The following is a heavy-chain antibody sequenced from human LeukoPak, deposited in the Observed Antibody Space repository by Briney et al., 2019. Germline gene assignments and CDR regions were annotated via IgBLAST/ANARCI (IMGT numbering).Heavy chain of an antibody. CDR2: ISGSGGST. CDR1: GFTFSIYA. V-gene: IGHV3-23*01. CDR3: ARGGGLDV. J-gene: IGHJ6*02. Sequence: GGSLRLSCAASGFTFSIYAMSWVRQAPGKGLEWVSAISGSGGSTYYADSVKGRFTISRDNAKNSLYLQMSNLRGEATAVYFCARGGGLDVWGQGATVTVSS. D-gene: IGHD3-16*01.